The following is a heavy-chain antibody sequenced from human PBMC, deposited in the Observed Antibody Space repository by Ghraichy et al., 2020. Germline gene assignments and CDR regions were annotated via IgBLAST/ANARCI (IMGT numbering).Heavy chain of an antibody. V-gene: IGHV4-34*01. CDR2: INHSGST. D-gene: IGHD2-15*01. CDR3: ARDTTIYCSGGSVEGCLWYNWFDP. J-gene: IGHJ5*02. CDR1: GGSFSGYY. Sequence: SETLSLTCAVYGGSFSGYYWSWIRQPPGKGLEWIGEINHSGSTNYNPSLKSRVTISVDTSKNQFSLKLSSVTAADTAVYYCARDTTIYCSGGSVEGCLWYNWFDPWGQGTLVTVSS.